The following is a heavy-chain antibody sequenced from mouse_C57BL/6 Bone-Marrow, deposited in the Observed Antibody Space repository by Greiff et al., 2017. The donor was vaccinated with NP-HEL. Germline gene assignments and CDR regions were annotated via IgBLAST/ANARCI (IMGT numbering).Heavy chain of an antibody. CDR2: IHPNSGST. D-gene: IGHD2-3*01. V-gene: IGHV1-64*01. J-gene: IGHJ1*03. Sequence: QVQLKQPGAELVKPGASVKLSCKASGYTFTSYWMHWVKQRPGQGLEWIGMIHPNSGSTNYNEKFKSKATLTVDKSSSTAYMQLSSLTSEDSAVYYCARADGYPWYFDVWGTGTTVTVSS. CDR3: ARADGYPWYFDV. CDR1: GYTFTSYW.